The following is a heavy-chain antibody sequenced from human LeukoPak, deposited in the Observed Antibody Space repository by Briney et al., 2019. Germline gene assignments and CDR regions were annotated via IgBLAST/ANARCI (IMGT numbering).Heavy chain of an antibody. Sequence: GGSLRLSCTASGFTFGDYAMSWVRQAPGKGLEWVAVISYDGSNKYYADSVKGRFTISRDNSKNTLYLQMNSLRAEDTAVYYCAKDIDYYFDYWGQGTLVTVSS. CDR1: GFTFGDYA. CDR2: ISYDGSNK. V-gene: IGHV3-30*04. J-gene: IGHJ4*02. CDR3: AKDIDYYFDY. D-gene: IGHD2-15*01.